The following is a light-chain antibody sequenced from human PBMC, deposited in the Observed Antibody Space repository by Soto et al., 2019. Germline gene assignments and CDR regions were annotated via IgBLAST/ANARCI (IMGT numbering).Light chain of an antibody. CDR2: DAS. Sequence: DIQMTQSPSTLSAYVGDRVTITCRASQSISSWLAWYQQKPGKAPKLLIYDASSLESGVPSRFSGSGSGTDFTLTISSLQSEDFATYYCQQYYNYPLTFGGGTKVAIK. V-gene: IGKV1-5*01. CDR3: QQYYNYPLT. J-gene: IGKJ4*01. CDR1: QSISSW.